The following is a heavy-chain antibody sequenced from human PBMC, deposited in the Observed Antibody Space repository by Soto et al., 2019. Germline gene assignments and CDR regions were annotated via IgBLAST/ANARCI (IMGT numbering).Heavy chain of an antibody. CDR2: IIPIFGTA. Sequence: GASVKVSCKASGGTFSSYAISWVRQAPGQGLEWMGRIIPIFGTANYAQKFQGRVTITADESTSTAYMELSSLRSEDTAVYYCARDLGRDGYNYPFDYWGQGTLVTVSS. J-gene: IGHJ4*02. CDR3: ARDLGRDGYNYPFDY. V-gene: IGHV1-69*13. CDR1: GGTFSSYA. D-gene: IGHD5-12*01.